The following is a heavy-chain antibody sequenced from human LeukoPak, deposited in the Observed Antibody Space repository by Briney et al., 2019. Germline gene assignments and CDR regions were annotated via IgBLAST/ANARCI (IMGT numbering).Heavy chain of an antibody. CDR2: INSDGSRT. CDR1: GFTFSSYW. J-gene: IGHJ4*02. Sequence: GGSLRLSCAASGFTFSSYWMHWVRQAPGKGLVWVSRINSDGSRTNQADSVKGRFTISRDNAKNTLYLQMSSLRAEDAAVYYCARGHIVVLTAPDYWGQGTLVTVSS. CDR3: ARGHIVVLTAPDY. D-gene: IGHD2-21*02. V-gene: IGHV3-74*01.